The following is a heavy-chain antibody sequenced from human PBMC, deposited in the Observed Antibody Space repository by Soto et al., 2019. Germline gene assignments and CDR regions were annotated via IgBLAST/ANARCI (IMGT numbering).Heavy chain of an antibody. V-gene: IGHV4-31*03. D-gene: IGHD5-18*01. Sequence: SETLSLTCTVSGGSISSSSYYWVWIRQHPGKGLEWIGYVYYSGSTYYNPSLKSRVTISVDTSKNQFSLKLSSVTAADTAVYYCARGEYSYAPMDYWGQGTLVTVSS. CDR1: GGSISSSSYY. CDR3: ARGEYSYAPMDY. CDR2: VYYSGST. J-gene: IGHJ4*02.